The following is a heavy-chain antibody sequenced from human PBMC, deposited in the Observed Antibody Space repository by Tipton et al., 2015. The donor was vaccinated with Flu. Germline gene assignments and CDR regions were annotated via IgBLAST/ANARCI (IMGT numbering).Heavy chain of an antibody. CDR3: ARLSYYDVDLKNFYFDY. V-gene: IGHV4-39*01. CDR2: IFPSGTT. D-gene: IGHD3-10*02. J-gene: IGHJ4*02. Sequence: TVSLTCTVSSGSIRSTNYFCAWIRQPPGKRLELIGSIFPSGTTYYNPSLKSRVTISVDTSKSQFSLKLRSVTAADTAVYYCARLSYYDVDLKNFYFDYWGQGALVTVSS. CDR1: SGSIRSTNYF.